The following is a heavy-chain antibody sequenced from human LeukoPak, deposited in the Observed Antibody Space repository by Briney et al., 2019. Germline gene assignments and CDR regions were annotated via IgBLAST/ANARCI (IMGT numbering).Heavy chain of an antibody. V-gene: IGHV1-18*01. D-gene: IGHD3-22*01. J-gene: IGHJ4*02. CDR3: ARVFSSGNTFDY. CDR1: GYTFTSYG. Sequence: ASVKVSCKASGYTFTSYGISWVRQAPGQGLEWMGWIGAYNGNTNYAQKLQGRVTMTTDTSTSTAYMELRSLRSDDTAVYYCARVFSSGNTFDYWGQGTLVTVSS. CDR2: IGAYNGNT.